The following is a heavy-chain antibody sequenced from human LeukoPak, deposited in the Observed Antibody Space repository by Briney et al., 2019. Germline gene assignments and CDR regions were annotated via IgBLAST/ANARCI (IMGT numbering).Heavy chain of an antibody. CDR2: IIPIFGTA. J-gene: IGHJ6*02. Sequence: GASVKVYCKASGGTFSSYAISWVRQAPGQGLEWMGGIIPIFGTANYAQKFQGRVTITADESTSTAYMELSSLRSEDTAVYYCARSGGYFYYYYGVDVWGQGTTVTVSS. CDR3: ARSGGYFYYYYGVDV. V-gene: IGHV1-69*13. CDR1: GGTFSSYA. D-gene: IGHD4-23*01.